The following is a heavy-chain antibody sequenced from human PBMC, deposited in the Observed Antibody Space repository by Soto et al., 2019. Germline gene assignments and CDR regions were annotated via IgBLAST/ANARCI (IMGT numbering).Heavy chain of an antibody. Sequence: QVQLQESGPGLVKPSQTLSLTCTVSGGSISSGGYYWSWIRQHPGKGLEWIGYIYDSGRTSYNPSLKSRVTIAVDTSKNQFSLKVRSVDAADTAVYYCARGDDFLTGYVRWLDPWGQGTLVTVSS. CDR1: GGSISSGGYY. CDR2: IYDSGRT. D-gene: IGHD3-9*01. CDR3: ARGDDFLTGYVRWLDP. V-gene: IGHV4-31*03. J-gene: IGHJ5*02.